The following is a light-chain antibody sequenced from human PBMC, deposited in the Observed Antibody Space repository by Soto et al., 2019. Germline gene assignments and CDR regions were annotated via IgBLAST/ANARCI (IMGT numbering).Light chain of an antibody. CDR3: MEGTHWPST. Sequence: DVVLTQSPLSLPATLGQPASISCRSSQSLVYSNGNTYLSWFQWRPGHSPRRLIYTVSDRDCGGPDRCRGSGADTDFTLRIRRVEAEGVGVYCCMEGTHWPSTFGQGTKLEI. J-gene: IGKJ2*01. CDR1: QSLVYSNGNTY. V-gene: IGKV2-30*01. CDR2: TVS.